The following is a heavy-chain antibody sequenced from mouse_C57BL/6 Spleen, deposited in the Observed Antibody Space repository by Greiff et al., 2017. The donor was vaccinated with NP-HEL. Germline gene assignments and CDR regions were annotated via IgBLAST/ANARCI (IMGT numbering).Heavy chain of an antibody. CDR3: AYTVVALYYAMDY. D-gene: IGHD1-1*01. CDR1: GYTFTSYW. Sequence: QVQLQQPGAELVKPGASVKMSCKASGYTFTSYWITWVKQRPGQGLEWIGDIYPGSGSTNYNEKFKSTATLTVDTSASTAYMQLSSLTSEDSAVYYCAYTVVALYYAMDYWGQGTSVTVSS. CDR2: IYPGSGST. V-gene: IGHV1-55*01. J-gene: IGHJ4*01.